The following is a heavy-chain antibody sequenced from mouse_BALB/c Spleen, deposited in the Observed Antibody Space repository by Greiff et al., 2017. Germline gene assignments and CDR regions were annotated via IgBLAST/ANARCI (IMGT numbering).Heavy chain of an antibody. CDR2: IDPANGNT. D-gene: IGHD2-9*01. J-gene: IGHJ4*01. CDR3: ARTYYGYDEDAMDY. V-gene: IGHV14-3*02. CDR1: GFNIKDTY. Sequence: VQLQQSGAELVKPGASVKLSCTASGFNIKDTYMHWVKQRPEQGLEWIGRIDPANGNTKYDPKFQGKATITADTSSNTAYLQLSSLTSEDTAVYYCARTYYGYDEDAMDYWGQGTSVTVSA.